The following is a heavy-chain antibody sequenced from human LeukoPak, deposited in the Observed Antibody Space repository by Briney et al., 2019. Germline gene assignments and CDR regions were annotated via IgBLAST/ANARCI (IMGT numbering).Heavy chain of an antibody. J-gene: IGHJ4*02. CDR1: GGSVRSSSYY. Sequence: PSETLSLTCTVSGGSVRSSSYYWGWIRQPPGKGLEWIGTIHYSGSTYYNLSLKSRVTISVDTSRIQFSLKLNSVTAADTAVYYCARGACSSTSCYCDYWGQGTLVTVSS. V-gene: IGHV4-39*01. CDR3: ARGACSSTSCYCDY. CDR2: IHYSGST. D-gene: IGHD2-2*01.